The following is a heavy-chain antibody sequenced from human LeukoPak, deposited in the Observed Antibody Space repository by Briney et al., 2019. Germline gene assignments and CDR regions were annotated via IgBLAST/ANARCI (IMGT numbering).Heavy chain of an antibody. J-gene: IGHJ5*02. CDR1: GGSFSGYY. V-gene: IGHV4-34*01. CDR3: ARVRGGYSSSNWFDP. CDR2: INHSGST. Sequence: SETLSLTCAVYGGSFSGYYWSWIRQPPGKGLEWIGEINHSGSTNYNPSLKSRVTISVDTSKNQFSLKLSSVTAADTAVYYCARVRGGYSSSNWFDPWGQGTLVTVSS. D-gene: IGHD6-13*01.